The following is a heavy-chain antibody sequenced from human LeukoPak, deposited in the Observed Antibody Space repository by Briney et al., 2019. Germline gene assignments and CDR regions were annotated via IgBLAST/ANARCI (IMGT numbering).Heavy chain of an antibody. Sequence: SETLSLTCTVSGGSISSYYWSWIRQPPGKGLEWIGYIYYSGSTNYNPSLKSRVTISVDTSKNQFSLKLSSVTAADMAVYYCARTNGNYYDSSGYYYTAFDIWGQGTMVTVSS. V-gene: IGHV4-59*01. D-gene: IGHD3-22*01. CDR1: GGSISSYY. CDR2: IYYSGST. CDR3: ARTNGNYYDSSGYYYTAFDI. J-gene: IGHJ3*02.